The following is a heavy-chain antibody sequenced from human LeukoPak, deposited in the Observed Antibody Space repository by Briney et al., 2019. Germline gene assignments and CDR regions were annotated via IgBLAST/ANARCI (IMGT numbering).Heavy chain of an antibody. CDR1: GFTVSSNY. J-gene: IGHJ5*02. Sequence: PGGSLRLSCAASGFTVSSNYMSWVRQAPGKRLEWVSVIYSGDSTDYADSVKGRFTISRDNSKNTVYLQMNSLRAEDTAVYFCAKDSGVAAAGSIDPWGQGTLVTVSS. V-gene: IGHV3-66*01. CDR3: AKDSGVAAAGSIDP. D-gene: IGHD6-13*01. CDR2: IYSGDST.